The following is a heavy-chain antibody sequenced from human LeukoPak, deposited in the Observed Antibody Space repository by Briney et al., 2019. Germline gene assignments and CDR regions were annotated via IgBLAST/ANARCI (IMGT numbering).Heavy chain of an antibody. D-gene: IGHD4-23*01. CDR1: GSTFSSYG. CDR2: IRYDGSNK. CDR3: AKGSGGNPDY. Sequence: GGSLRLSCAASGSTFSSYGMHWVRRAPGKGLEWGAFIRYDGSNKYYADSVKGRFTISRDNSKNTLYLQMNSLRAEDTAVYYCAKGSGGNPDYWGQGTLVTVSS. J-gene: IGHJ4*02. V-gene: IGHV3-30*02.